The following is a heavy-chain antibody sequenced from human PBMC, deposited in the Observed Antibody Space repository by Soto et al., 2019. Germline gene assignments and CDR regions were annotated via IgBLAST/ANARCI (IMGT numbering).Heavy chain of an antibody. CDR3: AREAVRGMDV. Sequence: QVQLVQSGAEVKKPGASVKVSCKASGYTFTSYDINWVRQATGQGLEWMGWMNPNSANTGYAQKFQGRVTMTRNTSISTAYMALSSLSSEATTVYYCAREAVRGMDVWGQGTTVTVSS. V-gene: IGHV1-8*01. CDR1: GYTFTSYD. J-gene: IGHJ6*02. CDR2: MNPNSANT.